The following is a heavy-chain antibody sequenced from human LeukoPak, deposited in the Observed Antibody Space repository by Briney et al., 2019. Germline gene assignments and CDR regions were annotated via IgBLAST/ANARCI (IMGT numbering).Heavy chain of an antibody. Sequence: PGRSLRLSCAASGFTFDDYAMHWVRQAPGKGLEWVSGISWNSGSIGYAGSVKGRFTISRDNAKNSLYLQMNSLRAEDTALYYCAKDIRPDYSNYVYESDAFDIWGQGTMVTVSS. J-gene: IGHJ3*02. CDR3: AKDIRPDYSNYVYESDAFDI. CDR1: GFTFDDYA. V-gene: IGHV3-9*01. CDR2: ISWNSGSI. D-gene: IGHD4-11*01.